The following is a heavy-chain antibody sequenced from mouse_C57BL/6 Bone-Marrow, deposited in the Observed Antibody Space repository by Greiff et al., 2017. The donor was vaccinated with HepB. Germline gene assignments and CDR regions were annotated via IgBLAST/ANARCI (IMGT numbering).Heavy chain of an antibody. Sequence: QVHVKQSGAELAKPGASVKMSCRASGYNFLNYWIHWIKQRPGQGLEWIGYINPTTTSTKYNQKFQDKATLTADKSSSTAYIQLISLTSEDSAVYYCARRGGDGPAWFAHWGQGTLVTVSA. V-gene: IGHV1-7*01. J-gene: IGHJ3*01. CDR3: ARRGGDGPAWFAH. D-gene: IGHD2-3*01. CDR1: GYNFLNYW. CDR2: INPTTTST.